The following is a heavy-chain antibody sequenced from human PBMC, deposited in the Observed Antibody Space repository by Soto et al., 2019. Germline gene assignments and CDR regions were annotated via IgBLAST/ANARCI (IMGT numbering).Heavy chain of an antibody. CDR1: GYTFTSYT. CDR2: INTGNGIA. V-gene: IGHV1-3*04. CDR3: ARDPPPPDY. Sequence: ASVKVSCKTSGYTFTSYTIHWVRQAPGQRPECMGWINTGNGIAKFSQKFQGRVTMSTDTSARTVYMELSSLRSDDTAVYYCARDPPPPDYWGQGTPVTVSS. J-gene: IGHJ4*02.